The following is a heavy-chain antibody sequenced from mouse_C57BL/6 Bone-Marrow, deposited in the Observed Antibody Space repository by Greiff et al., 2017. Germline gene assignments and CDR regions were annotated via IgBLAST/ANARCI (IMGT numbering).Heavy chain of an antibody. CDR3: ARLDGYYWFAY. Sequence: QVQLQQPGAELVRPGTSVKLSCTASGYTFTSYWMHWVKPRPGQGLEWIGVIDPSDSYTNYNQKFKGKATLTVDTSSSTAYMQLRGLTSEDSAVYYCARLDGYYWFAYWGQGTLVTVSA. D-gene: IGHD2-3*01. CDR1: GYTFTSYW. J-gene: IGHJ3*01. CDR2: IDPSDSYT. V-gene: IGHV1-59*01.